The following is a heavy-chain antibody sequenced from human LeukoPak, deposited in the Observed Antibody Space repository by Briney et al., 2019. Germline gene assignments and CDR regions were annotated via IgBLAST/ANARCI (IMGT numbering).Heavy chain of an antibody. CDR3: AKDKASSSPHYFDY. V-gene: IGHV3-43D*03. Sequence: GGSLRLSCAASGFTFDDYAMHWVRQAPGKGLEWVSLISWDGGSTYYADSVKGRFTISRDNSKNSLYLQMNSLRAEDTALYYCAKDKASSSPHYFDYWGQGTLVTVSS. J-gene: IGHJ4*02. CDR1: GFTFDDYA. D-gene: IGHD6-6*01. CDR2: ISWDGGST.